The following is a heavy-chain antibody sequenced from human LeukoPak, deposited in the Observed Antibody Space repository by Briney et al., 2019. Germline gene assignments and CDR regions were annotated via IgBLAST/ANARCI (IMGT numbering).Heavy chain of an antibody. CDR3: ARGGGSSGPFDY. D-gene: IGHD6-19*01. Sequence: SEALSLTCTISGGSMSSYYWSWIRQPPGKGLEWIGYIYYSGSTYYNPSLKSRVTISADTSRNQFSLKLSSVTAADTAVYYCARGGGSSGPFDYWGQGTLVTVSS. J-gene: IGHJ4*02. CDR1: GGSMSSYY. V-gene: IGHV4-59*12. CDR2: IYYSGST.